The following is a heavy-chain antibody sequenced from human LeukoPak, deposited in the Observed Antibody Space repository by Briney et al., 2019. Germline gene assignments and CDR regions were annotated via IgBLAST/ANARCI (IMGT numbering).Heavy chain of an antibody. Sequence: GGSLRLSCAASGFTFSSYAMSWVRQAPGKGLEWVAVISYDGSNEYYTDSVKGRVTISRDTSKNTLYLQMSSLRGEDTAVYYCARQITSGWYDYWGQGTLVTVSS. CDR2: ISYDGSNE. V-gene: IGHV3-30-3*01. CDR3: ARQITSGWYDY. CDR1: GFTFSSYA. J-gene: IGHJ4*02. D-gene: IGHD6-19*01.